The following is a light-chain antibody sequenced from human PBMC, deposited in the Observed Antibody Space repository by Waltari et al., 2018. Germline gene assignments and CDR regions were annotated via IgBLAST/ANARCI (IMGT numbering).Light chain of an antibody. CDR3: LQTYSTPYT. J-gene: IGKJ2*01. CDR1: QRISNY. V-gene: IGKV1-39*01. Sequence: DIQMTQSPSSLSASVGDRVTITCRASQRISNYLNWFQQRPGRAPKLLLYGASNLESGVSSRFSGSASGTDFTLTISSLQPEDFATYSCLQTYSTPYTFGQGTTVEI. CDR2: GAS.